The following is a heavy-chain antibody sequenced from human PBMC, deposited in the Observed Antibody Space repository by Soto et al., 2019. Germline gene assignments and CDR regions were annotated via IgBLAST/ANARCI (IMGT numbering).Heavy chain of an antibody. CDR2: ISAYNGNT. CDR3: ASGELLPFLAY. D-gene: IGHD3-3*02. CDR1: GYTFSDYG. V-gene: IGHV1-18*01. Sequence: ASVKVSCKASGYTFSDYGIKWVRQAPGQGLEWVGWISAYNGNTNYAQKFQGRVTVTADISTSTAYMELRNLRWDDTAVYYCASGELLPFLAYWGKGTRVTVPP. J-gene: IGHJ4*02.